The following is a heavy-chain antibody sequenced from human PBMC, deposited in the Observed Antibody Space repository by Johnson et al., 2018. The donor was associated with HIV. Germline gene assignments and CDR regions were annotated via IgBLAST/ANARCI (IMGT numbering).Heavy chain of an antibody. J-gene: IGHJ3*02. CDR2: ISYDGSNK. D-gene: IGHD5-24*01. Sequence: QVQLVESGGGVVQPGRSLRLSCAASGFIFTKAWMSWVRQAPGKGLEWVAVISYDGSNKYYADSVKGRFTISRDNSTNTLYLQMNSLRAEDTAVYYCAKVLGEMATFDAFDIWGQGAMVTVSS. V-gene: IGHV3-30*18. CDR3: AKVLGEMATFDAFDI. CDR1: GFIFTKAW.